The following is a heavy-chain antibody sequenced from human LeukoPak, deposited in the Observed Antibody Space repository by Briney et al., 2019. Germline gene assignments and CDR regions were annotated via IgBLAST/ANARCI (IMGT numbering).Heavy chain of an antibody. CDR2: IKEDGSEK. J-gene: IGHJ6*02. V-gene: IGHV3-7*01. Sequence: GGSLRLSCAASGFTLSSYAMSWVRQAPGKGLEWVANIKEDGSEKYYVDSVKGRFSISRDNAKISLYLQMNSLRAEDTAVYYCARERPSQYYYYGMDVWGQGTTVTVSS. CDR1: GFTLSSYA. CDR3: ARERPSQYYYYGMDV.